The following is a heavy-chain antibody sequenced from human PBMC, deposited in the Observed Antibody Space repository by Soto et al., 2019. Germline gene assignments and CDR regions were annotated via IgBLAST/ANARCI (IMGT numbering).Heavy chain of an antibody. D-gene: IGHD2-15*01. Sequence: ASETLSLTCAVSCGSIVSGGYSWSWIRQPPGKGLEWIGYIYHSGSTYYNPSLKSRVTISVDRSKNQFSLKLSSVTAADTAVYYCARALAAISLYYFDYWGQGTLVTVSS. CDR2: IYHSGST. CDR3: ARALAAISLYYFDY. J-gene: IGHJ4*02. V-gene: IGHV4-30-2*01. CDR1: CGSIVSGGYS.